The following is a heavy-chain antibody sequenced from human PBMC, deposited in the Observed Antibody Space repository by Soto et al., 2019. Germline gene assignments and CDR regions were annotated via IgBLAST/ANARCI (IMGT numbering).Heavy chain of an antibody. V-gene: IGHV1-18*01. CDR3: ARGGRDYDFLTGPEGVWFDP. Sequence: QVQLEQSGAEVKKPGASVKVSCKASGYTFTSYGISWMRQAPGQGLEWMGWISAYNGNTNYAQKLQGRVTMTTDTSTSTAYMELRSLRSDDTAVYYCARGGRDYDFLTGPEGVWFDPWGQGTLVTVSS. D-gene: IGHD3-9*01. CDR2: ISAYNGNT. CDR1: GYTFTSYG. J-gene: IGHJ5*02.